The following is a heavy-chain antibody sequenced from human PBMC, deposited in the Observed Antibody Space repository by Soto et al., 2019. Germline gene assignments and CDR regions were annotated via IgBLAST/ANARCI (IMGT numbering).Heavy chain of an antibody. D-gene: IGHD2-8*01. V-gene: IGHV3-64D*06. CDR2: ISSNGGST. CDR1: GFTFSSYA. CDR3: VGGSCTNGVCYNPNYYGMDV. J-gene: IGHJ6*02. Sequence: GGSLRLSCSASGFTFSSYAMHWVRQAPGNGLEYVSAISSNGGSTYYADSVKGRFTISRDNSKNTLYLQMSSLRAEDTAVYYCVGGSCTNGVCYNPNYYGMDVWGQGTTVTVSS.